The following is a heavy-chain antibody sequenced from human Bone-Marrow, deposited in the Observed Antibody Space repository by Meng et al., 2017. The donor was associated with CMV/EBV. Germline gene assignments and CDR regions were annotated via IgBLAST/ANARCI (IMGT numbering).Heavy chain of an antibody. CDR1: GFTFSSYA. Sequence: QVRLVELGGGVVHPGRSLRLSSAASGFTFSSYAMHWVRQAPGKGLEWVAVTSYDGSNNYYADSVKGRFTISRDNSKNTLYLQMNSLRAEDTAVYYCARGAPEVATIQYWGQGTLVTVSS. CDR2: TSYDGSNN. D-gene: IGHD5-24*01. V-gene: IGHV3-30-3*01. J-gene: IGHJ4*02. CDR3: ARGAPEVATIQY.